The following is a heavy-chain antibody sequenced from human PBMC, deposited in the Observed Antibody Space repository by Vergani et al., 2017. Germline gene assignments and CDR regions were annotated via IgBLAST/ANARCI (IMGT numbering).Heavy chain of an antibody. CDR2: ISAYNGNT. CDR1: GYTFTSYG. V-gene: IGHV1-18*01. CDR3: AGTGGYCSGGSCYSNYYYGMDV. J-gene: IGHJ6*02. D-gene: IGHD2-15*01. Sequence: QVQLVQSGAEVKKPGASVKVSCKASGYTFTSYGISWVRQAPGQGLEWMGWISAYNGNTNYAQKLQGRVTMTTDTSTSTAYMELRSLRSDDTAVYYCAGTGGYCSGGSCYSNYYYGMDVWGQGTTVTVSS.